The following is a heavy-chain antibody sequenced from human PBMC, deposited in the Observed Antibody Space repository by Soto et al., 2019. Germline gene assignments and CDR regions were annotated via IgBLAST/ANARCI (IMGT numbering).Heavy chain of an antibody. J-gene: IGHJ4*02. CDR3: TTDAAIV. V-gene: IGHV3-15*01. D-gene: IGHD1-26*01. CDR2: IKSISDGGTT. CDR1: GFTFSNAW. Sequence: EVQLVESGGGLVKPGGSLRPSCAASGFTFSNAWMSWVRQAPGKGLEWVGRIKSISDGGTTDYAAPVKGRFTISRNDSKNTLYLKMNSIKTEDTAVYFCTTDAAIVWGQGTMVTVSS.